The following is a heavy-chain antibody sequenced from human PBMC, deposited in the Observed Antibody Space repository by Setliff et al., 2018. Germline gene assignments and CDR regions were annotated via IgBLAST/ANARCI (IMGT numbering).Heavy chain of an antibody. Sequence: PSETLSLTCTVSGGSISSGSYYWNWIRQHPEKGLEWLGYIFHSGSTHYNSSLKSRITISIDTSKNHFSLELNSVTAADSAVYYCARVADGSGSFYLGFDYWGQGILVTVSS. CDR1: GGSISSGSYY. CDR3: ARVADGSGSFYLGFDY. CDR2: IFHSGST. J-gene: IGHJ4*02. V-gene: IGHV4-31*03. D-gene: IGHD3-10*01.